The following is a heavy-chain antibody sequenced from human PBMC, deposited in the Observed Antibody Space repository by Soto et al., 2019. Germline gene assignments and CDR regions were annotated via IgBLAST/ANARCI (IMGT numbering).Heavy chain of an antibody. V-gene: IGHV4-34*01. J-gene: IGHJ4*02. CDR1: GGSFSGYY. D-gene: IGHD5-12*01. Sequence: QVQLQQWGAGLLKLSETLSLTCAVYGGSFSGYYWSWIRQPPGKGLEWIGEINHSGSTNYNPSLKSRVTISVDTSKNQFSLKLSSVTAADTAVYYCARVYRSGYVSYWGQGTLVTVSS. CDR2: INHSGST. CDR3: ARVYRSGYVSY.